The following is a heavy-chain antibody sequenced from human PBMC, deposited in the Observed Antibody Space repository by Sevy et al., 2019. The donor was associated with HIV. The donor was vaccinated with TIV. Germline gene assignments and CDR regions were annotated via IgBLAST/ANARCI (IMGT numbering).Heavy chain of an antibody. CDR3: AKDVDIVSWTAGDGFDI. CDR1: GFTFSMYA. Sequence: GGSLRLSCAASGFTFSMYAMIWVRQAPGKGLEWVSGIYNSVRTTYYADSVKGRFTISRDNSKNTLYLQMNSLRAEDTAVYYCAKDVDIVSWTAGDGFDIWGQGTLVTVSS. V-gene: IGHV3-23*01. J-gene: IGHJ3*02. D-gene: IGHD2-2*03. CDR2: IYNSVRTT.